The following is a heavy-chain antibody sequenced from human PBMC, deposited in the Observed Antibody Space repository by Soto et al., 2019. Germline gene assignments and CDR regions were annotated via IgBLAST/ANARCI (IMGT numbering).Heavy chain of an antibody. V-gene: IGHV4-61*01. Sequence: SETLSLTCTVSGVSVSSGSYYWSWIRQPPGKGLEWIGYIYYSGSTNYNPSLKSRVTISVDTSKNQFSLKLSSVTAADTAVYYCARRYGGTFDYWGQGTLVTVSS. CDR3: ARRYGGTFDY. J-gene: IGHJ4*02. CDR1: GVSVSSGSYY. CDR2: IYYSGST. D-gene: IGHD2-15*01.